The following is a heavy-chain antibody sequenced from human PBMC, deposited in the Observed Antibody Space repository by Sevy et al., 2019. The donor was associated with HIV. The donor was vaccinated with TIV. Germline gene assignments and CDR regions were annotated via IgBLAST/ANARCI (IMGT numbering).Heavy chain of an antibody. D-gene: IGHD3-22*01. Sequence: ASVKVSCKASGYTFTGYYMHWVRQAPGQGLEWMGRITPNSGGTNYAQKFQGRVTLTRDTSISTAYLELSSLRSDDTAVYYCAKFHGSFDSSDYPIRWGQGTLVTVSS. CDR3: AKFHGSFDSSDYPIR. V-gene: IGHV1-2*06. CDR2: ITPNSGGT. J-gene: IGHJ4*02. CDR1: GYTFTGYY.